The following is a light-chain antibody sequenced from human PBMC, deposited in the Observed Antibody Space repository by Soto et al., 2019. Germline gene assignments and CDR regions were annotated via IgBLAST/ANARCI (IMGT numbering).Light chain of an antibody. CDR3: QVSDSGSAHVV. CDR1: DIGSKG. Sequence: SYELTQPPSVSVALGKTASISCGGNDIGSKGVHWYQQKPGQAPVLVIYSDTDLPPVITERFSGSNSANLATLTISRVEAGDEADYYCQVSDSGSAHVVFGGGTNLTVL. CDR2: SDT. V-gene: IGLV3-21*01. J-gene: IGLJ2*01.